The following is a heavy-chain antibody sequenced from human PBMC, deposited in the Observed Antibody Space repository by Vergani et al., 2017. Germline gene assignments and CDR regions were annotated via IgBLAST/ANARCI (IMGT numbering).Heavy chain of an antibody. D-gene: IGHD7-27*01. J-gene: IGHJ6*02. CDR2: IRSNANSYET. Sequence: EVQLVESGGGLVQPGGSLKLSCAASGFTFSGSAMHWVRQASGKGLEWVGRIRSNANSYETAYAASVKGRFTIYRDDSKKTAYLQMTSLKTEDTAVYYCTIPLQTGDLYYYGMYVWGQGTTVTVSS. CDR1: GFTFSGSA. V-gene: IGHV3-73*01. CDR3: TIPLQTGDLYYYGMYV.